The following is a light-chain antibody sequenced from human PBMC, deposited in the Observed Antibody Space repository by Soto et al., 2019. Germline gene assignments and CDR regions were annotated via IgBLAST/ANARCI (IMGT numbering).Light chain of an antibody. CDR1: ESVSSN. CDR3: QRYNSWPPYT. CDR2: GAS. J-gene: IGKJ2*01. V-gene: IGKV3-15*01. Sequence: VVYQTRTALSVTPGERDTLSCRASESVSSNLAWYQQIPGQAPRLLIYGASTRATGIPARFSGSGCGTGFSLKISGLRIADFAVYYCQRYNSWPPYTSAQGTKVDIK.